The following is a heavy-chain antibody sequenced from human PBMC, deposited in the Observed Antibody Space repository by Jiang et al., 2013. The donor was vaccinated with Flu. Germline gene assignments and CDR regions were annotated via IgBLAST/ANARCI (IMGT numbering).Heavy chain of an antibody. CDR2: INHSGST. CDR1: GGSFSGYY. V-gene: IGHV4-34*01. Sequence: LLKPSETLSLTCAVYGGSFSGYYWSWIRQPPGKGLEWIGEINHSGSTNYNPSLKSRVTISVDTSKNQFSLKLSSVTAADTAVYYCARTGIHSSGYFDYWGQGTLVTVSS. CDR3: ARTGIHSSGYFDY. J-gene: IGHJ4*02. D-gene: IGHD3-22*01.